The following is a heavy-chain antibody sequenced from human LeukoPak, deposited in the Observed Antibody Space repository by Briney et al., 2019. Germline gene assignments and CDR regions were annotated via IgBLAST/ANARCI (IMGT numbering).Heavy chain of an antibody. CDR1: GFTFSNYW. Sequence: PGGSLRLSCAASGFTFSNYWMTWVRQAPGKGLEWVADIKQDGSEKLYVKSVRGRFTISRDNAKMSLFLQMNRLRAEDTAVYYCARDNGVVHGVYYMDVWGKGTTVTVS. J-gene: IGHJ6*03. CDR3: ARDNGVVHGVYYMDV. D-gene: IGHD3-3*01. CDR2: IKQDGSEK. V-gene: IGHV3-7*01.